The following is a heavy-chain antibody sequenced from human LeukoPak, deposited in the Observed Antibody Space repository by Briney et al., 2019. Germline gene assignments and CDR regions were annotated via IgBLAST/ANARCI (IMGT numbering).Heavy chain of an antibody. CDR1: GFTFSDYS. Sequence: PGGSLRLSCAASGFTFSDYSMNWVRQAPGTGLEWVSSISSGGSYIYYADSVKGRFTISRDNSKNTLYLQMNSLRAEDTAVYYCAGGYCSSTSCYTELFDYWGQGTLVTVSS. CDR3: AGGYCSSTSCYTELFDY. D-gene: IGHD2-2*02. J-gene: IGHJ4*02. CDR2: ISSGGSYI. V-gene: IGHV3-21*01.